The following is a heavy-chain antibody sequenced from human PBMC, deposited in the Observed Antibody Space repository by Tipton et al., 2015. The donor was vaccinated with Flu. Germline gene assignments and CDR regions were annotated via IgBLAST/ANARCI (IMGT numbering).Heavy chain of an antibody. CDR2: INHSGST. CDR3: TRVVPPPGATAHPFDY. J-gene: IGHJ4*02. Sequence: TLSLTCAVYGGSFSGYYWSWIRQPPGKGLEWIGEINHSGSTNYNPSLKSRVTISVDTSKNQFSLKLSSVTAADTAVYYCTRVVPPPGATAHPFDYWGQGTLVTVSS. CDR1: GGSFSGYY. V-gene: IGHV4-34*01. D-gene: IGHD1-26*01.